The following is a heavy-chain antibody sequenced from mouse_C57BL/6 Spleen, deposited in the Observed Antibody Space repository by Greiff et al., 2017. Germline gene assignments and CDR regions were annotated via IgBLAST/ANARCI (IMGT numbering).Heavy chain of an antibody. V-gene: IGHV1-18*01. D-gene: IGHD2-3*01. J-gene: IGHJ1*03. CDR2: INPNNGGT. CDR1: GYTFTDYN. CDR3: ARPYDGSHWYFDV. Sequence: VHVKQSGPELVKPGASVKIPCKASGYTFTDYNMDWVKQSHGKSLEWIGDINPNNGGTIYNQKFKGKATLTVDKSSSTAYMELRSLTSEDTAVYYCARPYDGSHWYFDVWGTGTTVTVSS.